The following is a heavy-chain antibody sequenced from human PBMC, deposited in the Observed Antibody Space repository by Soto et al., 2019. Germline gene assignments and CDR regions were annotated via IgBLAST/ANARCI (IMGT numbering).Heavy chain of an antibody. CDR2: LNTYGNT. Sequence: SETLSLTCTVSGGSISSYRWSWIRQPAGKGLEWIGRLNTYGNTHYNPSLKSRVTVSVNTSRNQFFLTLRSVTAADSAVYHCGRESGETWDYEASWGQGTPVTVSS. D-gene: IGHD1-7*01. J-gene: IGHJ5*02. V-gene: IGHV4-4*07. CDR3: GRESGETWDYEAS. CDR1: GGSISSYR.